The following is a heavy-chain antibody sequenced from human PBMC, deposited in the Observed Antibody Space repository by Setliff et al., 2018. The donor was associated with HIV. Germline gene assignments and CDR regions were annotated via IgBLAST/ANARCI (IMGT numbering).Heavy chain of an antibody. D-gene: IGHD2-15*01. CDR3: ARENRYCSGGSCDWYFDL. CDR1: GFTFSNYS. V-gene: IGHV3-21*01. J-gene: IGHJ2*01. CDR2: ISSTSSYI. Sequence: GSLRLSCTASGFTFSNYSMNWVRQAPGKGLEWVSSISSTSSYIYYADSVKGRFTISRDNSKNTLYLQMNSLRAEDTAVYYCARENRYCSGGSCDWYFDLWGRGTLVTVSS.